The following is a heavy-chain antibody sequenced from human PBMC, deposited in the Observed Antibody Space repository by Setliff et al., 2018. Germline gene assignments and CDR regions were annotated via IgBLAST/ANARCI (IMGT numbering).Heavy chain of an antibody. CDR2: IYYSGST. V-gene: IGHV4-59*01. D-gene: IGHD4-4*01. CDR1: GGSISSYY. J-gene: IGHJ4*02. CDR3: ARDPRDVYRRGGDY. Sequence: PSETLSLTCTVSGGSISSYYWSWIRQPPGKGLEWIGYIYYSGSTNYNPSLKSRVTISVDTSKNQFSLKLSSVTAADTAVYYCARDPRDVYRRGGDYWGQGTLVTVSS.